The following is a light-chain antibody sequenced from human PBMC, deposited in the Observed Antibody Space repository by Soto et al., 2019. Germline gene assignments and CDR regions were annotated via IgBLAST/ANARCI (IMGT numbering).Light chain of an antibody. CDR1: QGISSY. V-gene: IGKV1-8*01. Sequence: IQMTQSPSSLSASVGDRVTITCRASQGISSYLAWYQQKPGKAPKLLIYAASTLQSGVPSRFSGSGSGTDFTLTISCLQSEDFATYYCQQYYSYPVTFGQGTRLEIK. CDR2: AAS. J-gene: IGKJ5*01. CDR3: QQYYSYPVT.